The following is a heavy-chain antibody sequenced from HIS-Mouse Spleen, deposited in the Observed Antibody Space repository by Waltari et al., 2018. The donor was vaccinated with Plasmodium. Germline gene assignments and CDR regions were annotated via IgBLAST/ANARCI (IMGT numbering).Heavy chain of an antibody. Sequence: EVQLVESGGGLVQPGGSLRLSCAALGFTLSSYWMSWVRQAPGKGLEWVANIKQDGSEKYYVDSVKGRFTISRDNAKNSLYLQMNSLRAEDTAVYYCASSWYWYFDLWGRGTLVTVSS. CDR1: GFTLSSYW. V-gene: IGHV3-7*01. J-gene: IGHJ2*01. CDR2: IKQDGSEK. D-gene: IGHD6-13*01. CDR3: ASSWYWYFDL.